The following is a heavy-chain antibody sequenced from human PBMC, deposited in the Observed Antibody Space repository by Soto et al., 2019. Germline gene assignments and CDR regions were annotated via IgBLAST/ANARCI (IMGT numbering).Heavy chain of an antibody. CDR3: ARGPRDY. CDR1: GFTFRSYW. J-gene: IGHJ4*02. CDR2: INGDGSEK. Sequence: EVQLVESGGGLVQPGGSLRLSCAASGFTFRSYWMNWVRQAPGRGLEWVANINGDGSEKTYVDSVKGRFTISRDNAKNSLDLQMSSLRAGDTAVYYCARGPRDYWGQGTLVTVSS. V-gene: IGHV3-7*03.